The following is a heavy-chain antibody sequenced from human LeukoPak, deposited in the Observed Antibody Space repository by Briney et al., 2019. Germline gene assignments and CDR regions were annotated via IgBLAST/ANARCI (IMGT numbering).Heavy chain of an antibody. CDR2: ISSSGSTI. CDR3: ARELDHGDI. V-gene: IGHV3-48*03. Sequence: PGGSLRLSCAASGFTFSSYEMNWVRQAPGKGLEWVSYISSSGSTIYYADSVKGRFTISRDNAKNSLYLQMNSLRAEDTAVYYCARELDHGDIWGQGTLVTVSS. CDR1: GFTFSSYE. D-gene: IGHD2-15*01. J-gene: IGHJ4*02.